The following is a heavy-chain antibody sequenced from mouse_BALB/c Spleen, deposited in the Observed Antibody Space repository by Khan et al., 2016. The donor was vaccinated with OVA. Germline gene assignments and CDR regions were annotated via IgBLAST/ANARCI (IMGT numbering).Heavy chain of an antibody. CDR2: INPYNDGS. Sequence: VRLQQSGPELVKPGASVKMSCKASGYTFTNYIIHWVKQKPGQGLEWIAYINPYNDGSKYNEKFKGKATLTSDKSSSTAYMELSGLTSEDSAVYYCARDYGSSFWFAYWGQGTLVTVSA. V-gene: IGHV1S136*01. J-gene: IGHJ3*01. D-gene: IGHD1-1*01. CDR1: GYTFTNYI. CDR3: ARDYGSSFWFAY.